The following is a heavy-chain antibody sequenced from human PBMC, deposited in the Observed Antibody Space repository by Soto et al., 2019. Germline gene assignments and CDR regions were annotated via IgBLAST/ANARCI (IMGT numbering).Heavy chain of an antibody. V-gene: IGHV4-31*03. D-gene: IGHD2-21*02. CDR1: GGCISSGGYY. CDR2: IYYSGST. Sequence: SETLSLTCTVSGGCISSGGYYWSCIRQHPGKGLEWIGYIYYSGSTYYNPSLKSRVTISVDTSKNQFSLKLSSVTAADTAVYYCARVHVTYDTYNWFDPWGQGTLVTVSS. J-gene: IGHJ5*02. CDR3: ARVHVTYDTYNWFDP.